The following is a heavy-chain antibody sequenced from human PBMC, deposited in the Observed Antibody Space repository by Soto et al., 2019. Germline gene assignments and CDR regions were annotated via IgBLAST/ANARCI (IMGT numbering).Heavy chain of an antibody. D-gene: IGHD3-3*01. Sequence: LSLTCAVSGGSISSSNWWSWVRQPPGKGLEWIGEIYHSGSTNYNPSLKSRVTISVDKSKNQFSLKLSSVTAADTAVYSCAGGLRFYGAGWFDTWGQGTLVNVCS. CDR1: GGSISSSNW. J-gene: IGHJ5*02. V-gene: IGHV4-4*01. CDR2: IYHSGST. CDR3: AGGLRFYGAGWFDT.